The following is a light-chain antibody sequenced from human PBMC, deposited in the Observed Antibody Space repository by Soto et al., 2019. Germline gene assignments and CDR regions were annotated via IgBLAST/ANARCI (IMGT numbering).Light chain of an antibody. CDR2: DTS. CDR1: QTVSRH. Sequence: EIVLTQSPATLSLSPGERATLSCRASQTVSRHLAWYQQKPGQAPRLLIYDTSNRATGIPARFSGSGSGTDFTLTFSDLETEDFAVYYCQQRGNWPPGFTFGPGTTVDMK. V-gene: IGKV3-11*01. CDR3: QQRGNWPPGFT. J-gene: IGKJ3*01.